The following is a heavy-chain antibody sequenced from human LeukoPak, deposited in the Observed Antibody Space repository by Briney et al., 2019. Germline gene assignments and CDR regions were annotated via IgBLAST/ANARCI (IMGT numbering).Heavy chain of an antibody. CDR1: GGSISSYY. V-gene: IGHV4-59*01. CDR3: ARQDYVWGRRT. J-gene: IGHJ5*02. D-gene: IGHD3-16*01. CDR2: IYYSGST. Sequence: SQTLSLTCTVSGGSISSYYWSWIRQPPGKGLEWIGYIYYSGSTNYNPSLKSRVTISVDTSKNQFSLKLSSVTAADTAVYYCARQDYVWGRRTWGQGTLVTVSS.